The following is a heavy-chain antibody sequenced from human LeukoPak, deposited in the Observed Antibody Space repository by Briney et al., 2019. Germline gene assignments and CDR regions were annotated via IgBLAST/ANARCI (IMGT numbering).Heavy chain of an antibody. V-gene: IGHV5-51*01. J-gene: IGHJ5*02. D-gene: IGHD2-15*01. Sequence: GESLKISCKGSGYSFTSYWIGWVRQMPGKGLEWMGIIYPGDSDTRYSPSFQGQVTISADKSISTAYLQWSSLKASDTAMYYCARQAIVVVAANRSYNWFDPWGQGTLVTVSS. CDR1: GYSFTSYW. CDR3: ARQAIVVVAANRSYNWFDP. CDR2: IYPGDSDT.